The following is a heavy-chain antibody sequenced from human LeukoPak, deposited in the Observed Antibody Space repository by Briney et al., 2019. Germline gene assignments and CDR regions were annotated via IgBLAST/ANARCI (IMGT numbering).Heavy chain of an antibody. V-gene: IGHV1-8*01. CDR3: ARGTPQDY. Sequence: GASVRVSCKGSGYTFTSYDINWVRQASGQGLEWMGWMNPIGGNTGYARKFQDRVTMTRNTSISTAYMELSSLVSEDTAVYYCARGTPQDYWGQGTLVTVSS. J-gene: IGHJ4*02. CDR1: GYTFTSYD. CDR2: MNPIGGNT.